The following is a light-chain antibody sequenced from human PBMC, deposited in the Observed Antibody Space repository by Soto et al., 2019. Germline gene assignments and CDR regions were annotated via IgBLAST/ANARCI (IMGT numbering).Light chain of an antibody. V-gene: IGKV3-11*01. J-gene: IGKJ4*01. CDR1: QSIDYY. CDR2: DAT. Sequence: EVVLTQSPATLSFSPGEVATLSCRASQSIDYYLEWYQQRPGQAPRLLIYDATHRATGIPARFSGSGSGTDFTLTISSLEAEDFAVYYCQQRRNWPPTFGGGTKMDI. CDR3: QQRRNWPPT.